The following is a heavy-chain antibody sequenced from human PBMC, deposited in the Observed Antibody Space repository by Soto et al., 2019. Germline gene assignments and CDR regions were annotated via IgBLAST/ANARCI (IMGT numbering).Heavy chain of an antibody. Sequence: QVQLVESGGGVVQPGRSLRLSCAASGFTFSSYAMHWVRQAPGKGLEWVVVISYDGSNKYYADSVKGRFTISRDNSKNTLYLQMNSLRAEDTAVYYCARDSGYSSGWYPSWGQGTLVTVSS. CDR3: ARDSGYSSGWYPS. CDR2: ISYDGSNK. J-gene: IGHJ5*02. D-gene: IGHD6-19*01. V-gene: IGHV3-30-3*01. CDR1: GFTFSSYA.